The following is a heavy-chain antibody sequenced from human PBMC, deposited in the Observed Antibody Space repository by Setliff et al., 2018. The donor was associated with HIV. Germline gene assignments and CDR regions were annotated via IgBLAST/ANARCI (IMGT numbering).Heavy chain of an antibody. V-gene: IGHV4-34*01. Sequence: SETLSLTCAVYGGSLSGYSWGWIRQPPGKGLEWIGEINHSGSTNYNPSLKSRVTISVDTSKRQFSLNLTSVTAADTAVYYCARGPPAEDYYYYMDVWDKGTTVTVSS. CDR1: GGSLSGYS. CDR3: ARGPPAEDYYYYMDV. J-gene: IGHJ6*03. CDR2: INHSGST.